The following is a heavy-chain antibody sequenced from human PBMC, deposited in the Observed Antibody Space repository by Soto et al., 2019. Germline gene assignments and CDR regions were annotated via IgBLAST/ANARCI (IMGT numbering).Heavy chain of an antibody. Sequence: GGSLRLSCAASGFTFSSYAMSWVRQAPGKGLEWVSAISGSGGSTYYADSVKGRFTIPRDNSKNTLYLQMNSLRAEDTAVYYCARTGYSSGWDAFDYWGQGTLVTVSS. J-gene: IGHJ4*02. D-gene: IGHD6-19*01. CDR1: GFTFSSYA. CDR2: ISGSGGST. V-gene: IGHV3-23*01. CDR3: ARTGYSSGWDAFDY.